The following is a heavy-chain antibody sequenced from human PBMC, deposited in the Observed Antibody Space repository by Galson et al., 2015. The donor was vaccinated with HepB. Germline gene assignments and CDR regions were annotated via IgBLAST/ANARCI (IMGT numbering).Heavy chain of an antibody. CDR1: GFSLSDYW. CDR3: ARDWLHPPYFDL. V-gene: IGHV3-74*01. CDR2: IDRDGSRT. D-gene: IGHD6-19*01. Sequence: SLRLSCAASGFSLSDYWMHWVRQAPGKGLVWVSRIDRDGSRTNYADSVKGRFTISRDNAKNMLYVQMNSLRDEDTAIYYCARDWLHPPYFDLWGRGTLVTVSS. J-gene: IGHJ2*01.